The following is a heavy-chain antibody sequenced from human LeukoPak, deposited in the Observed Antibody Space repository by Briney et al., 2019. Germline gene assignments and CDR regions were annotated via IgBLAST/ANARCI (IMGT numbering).Heavy chain of an antibody. CDR1: GFTFSSYE. CDR3: TRDWPRDGYHEIFEY. CDR2: ISSSTRTI. V-gene: IGHV3-48*02. D-gene: IGHD5-24*01. J-gene: IGHJ4*02. Sequence: GGSLRLSCAASGFTFSSYEMNWVRQAPGKGLEWVSYISSSTRTIYYADSVKGRFTISRDNAKNSLYLQMNSLRDEDTAVYYCTRDWPRDGYHEIFEYWGQGTLVTVSS.